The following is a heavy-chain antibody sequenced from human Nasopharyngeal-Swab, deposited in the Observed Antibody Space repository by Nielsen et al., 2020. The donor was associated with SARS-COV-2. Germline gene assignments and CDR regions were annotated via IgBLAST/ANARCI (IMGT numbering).Heavy chain of an antibody. J-gene: IGHJ3*02. Sequence: WVRPPPGKRLGWIGYIYYSGSTYYNPSLKSRLTISVDTSKNQFSLKLSSVTAADTAVYYCARAARYSSTWSLPYDAFDIWGQGTMVTVSS. CDR2: IYYSGST. CDR3: ARAARYSSTWSLPYDAFDI. V-gene: IGHV4-31*02. D-gene: IGHD6-13*01.